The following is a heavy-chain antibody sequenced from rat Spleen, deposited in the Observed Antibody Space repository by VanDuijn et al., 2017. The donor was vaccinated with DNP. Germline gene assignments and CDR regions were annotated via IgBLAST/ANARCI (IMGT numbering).Heavy chain of an antibody. CDR1: GFTFSDYY. V-gene: IGHV5-20*01. CDR2: ISYDGGST. CDR3: ARGSGTYYWYFDF. J-gene: IGHJ1*01. Sequence: EVRLVESGGGLVQPGRSLKLSCAASGFTFSDYYMAWVRQAPTKGLEWVASISYDGGSTYYRDSVKGRFTISRDNAENTVYLQMNSLKSEDTATYYCARGSGTYYWYFDFWGPGTMVTVSS. D-gene: IGHD4-4*01.